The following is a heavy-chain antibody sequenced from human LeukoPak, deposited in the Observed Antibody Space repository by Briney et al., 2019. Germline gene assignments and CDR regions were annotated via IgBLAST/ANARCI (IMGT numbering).Heavy chain of an antibody. CDR2: INPNSGGT. J-gene: IGHJ5*02. V-gene: IGHV1-2*02. CDR1: GYTFTGYY. Sequence: RASVKVSCKASGYTFTGYYMHWVRQAPGQGLEWMGWINPNSGGTNYAQKFQGRVTMTRDTSISTAYMELSRLRSDDTAVYYCARDGSSSSSWFDPWGQGTLVTVSS. CDR3: ARDGSSSSSWFDP. D-gene: IGHD6-6*01.